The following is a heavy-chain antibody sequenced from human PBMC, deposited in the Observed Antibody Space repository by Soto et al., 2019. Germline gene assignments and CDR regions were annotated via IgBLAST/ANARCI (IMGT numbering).Heavy chain of an antibody. V-gene: IGHV5-51*01. J-gene: IGHJ3*02. CDR2: IYPDDSDT. D-gene: IGHD3-10*01. Sequence: PGESLKISCKGSGYSFSTYWIGWVRQMPGKGLEWMGLIYPDDSDTRYSPSFQGHVTISADKSISTAYLQWSSLKASDTAMYYCARLMGGSGSGSDAFDIWGQGTMVTVSS. CDR1: GYSFSTYW. CDR3: ARLMGGSGSGSDAFDI.